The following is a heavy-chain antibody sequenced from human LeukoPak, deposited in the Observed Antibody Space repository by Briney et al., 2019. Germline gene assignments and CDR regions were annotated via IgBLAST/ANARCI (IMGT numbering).Heavy chain of an antibody. D-gene: IGHD2-2*01. CDR1: GFTSSDYT. CDR2: ISVSDDST. Sequence: GGSLRLSCAATGFTSSDYTMNWVRQAPGKGLEWVSGISVSDDSTYYADSVKGRFTMSRDNSNNMLYLQMNSLRAEDTAVYYCAKDRYCSSTNCPNDYWGQGTLVTVSS. V-gene: IGHV3-23*01. CDR3: AKDRYCSSTNCPNDY. J-gene: IGHJ4*02.